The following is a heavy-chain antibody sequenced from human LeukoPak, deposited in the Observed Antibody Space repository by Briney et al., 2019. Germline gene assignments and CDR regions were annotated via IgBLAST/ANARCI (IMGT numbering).Heavy chain of an antibody. D-gene: IGHD6-6*01. V-gene: IGHV3-23*01. CDR2: ISVSGGST. CDR1: GFTFSSYV. CDR3: AKYWDSSTRYFDY. Sequence: GGSLRLSCAASGFTFSSYVMTWVRQAPGKGLEWVSAISVSGGSTYHADSVKGRFTISRDNSKNTLYLQMNSLRAEDTAVYYCAKYWDSSTRYFDYWGQGTLVTVSS. J-gene: IGHJ4*02.